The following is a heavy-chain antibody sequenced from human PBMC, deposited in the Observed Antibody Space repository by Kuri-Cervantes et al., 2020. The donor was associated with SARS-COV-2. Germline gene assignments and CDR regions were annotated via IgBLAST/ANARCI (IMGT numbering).Heavy chain of an antibody. J-gene: IGHJ5*02. CDR2: IYYSGST. D-gene: IGHD2-2*01. CDR3: ATVIVVVPAAIGWSWFDP. Sequence: SETLSLTCTVSGGSISSYYWSWIRQPPGKGLEWIGSIYYSGSTYYNPSLKSRVTISVDTSKNQFSLKLSSVTAADTAVYYCATVIVVVPAAIGWSWFDPWGQGTLVTVSS. CDR1: GGSISSYY. V-gene: IGHV4-59*05.